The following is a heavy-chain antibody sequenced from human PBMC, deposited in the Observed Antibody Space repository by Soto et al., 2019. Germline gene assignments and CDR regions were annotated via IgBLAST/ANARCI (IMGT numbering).Heavy chain of an antibody. Sequence: GFCGRRIIKKPGKGLEWIGEINHSGSTNYNPSLRSRVTISVDTSKNQFSLKLSSVTAADTAVYYCARTGIPYDYYYRDVWGNGTTVPVSS. CDR1: GFC. CDR2: INHSGST. J-gene: IGHJ6*03. V-gene: IGHV4-34*01. CDR3: ARTGIPYDYYYRDV. D-gene: IGHD2-2*01.